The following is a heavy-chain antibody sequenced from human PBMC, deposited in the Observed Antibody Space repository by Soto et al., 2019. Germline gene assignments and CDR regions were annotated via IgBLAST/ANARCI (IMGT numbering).Heavy chain of an antibody. CDR3: AQYYYDSSGYYYSDAFDI. CDR2: IYWDDDK. Sequence: QITLKESGPTLVKPTQTLTLTCTFSGFSLSTSGVGVGWIRQPPGKALEWLALIYWDDDKRYSPSLKSRLTITKDTSKKQVVLTMNTMDPVDTATYYCAQYYYDSSGYYYSDAFDIWGQGTMVTVSS. CDR1: GFSLSTSGVG. J-gene: IGHJ3*02. V-gene: IGHV2-5*02. D-gene: IGHD3-22*01.